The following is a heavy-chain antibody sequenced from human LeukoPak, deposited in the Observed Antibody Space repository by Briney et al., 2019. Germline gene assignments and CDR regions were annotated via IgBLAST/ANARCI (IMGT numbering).Heavy chain of an antibody. V-gene: IGHV3-21*01. D-gene: IGHD3-22*01. J-gene: IGHJ4*02. CDR3: ARLMYYDSSGYPMDY. Sequence: GGSLRLSCAASEFTFSNYKMNWVRQAPGKGLEWVSSISSSSSYIYYADSVKGRFTISRDNSKNTLYLQMSSLRAEDTAMYYCARLMYYDSSGYPMDYWGQGTLVTVSS. CDR1: EFTFSNYK. CDR2: ISSSSSYI.